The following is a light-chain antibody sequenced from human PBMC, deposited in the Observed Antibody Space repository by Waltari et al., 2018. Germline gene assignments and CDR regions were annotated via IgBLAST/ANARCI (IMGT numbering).Light chain of an antibody. CDR2: DAS. J-gene: IGKJ2*01. CDR1: QSISNK. Sequence: EIVMTHSPATLSVSPGERAILSCRASQSISNKLAWYQQKPGQAPRLLIYDASTRATGIPATFSGSGSGTEFTLTISSLQSEDFVVYYCQQYNSWPYTFGQGTKLEIK. V-gene: IGKV3-15*01. CDR3: QQYNSWPYT.